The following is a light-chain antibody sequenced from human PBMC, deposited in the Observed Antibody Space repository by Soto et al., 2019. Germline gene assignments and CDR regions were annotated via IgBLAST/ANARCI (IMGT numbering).Light chain of an antibody. CDR3: LQRSAWPLT. CDR1: QNIGTY. CDR2: DAS. V-gene: IGKV3-11*01. Sequence: EVVLTQSPATLSLSARERATLSCRASQNIGTYLDWYLQKPGQSPRLLIFDASSRATGTPARFSGSGSGTDFTLTTSSLEPEDFALYHCLQRSAWPLTFGPGTKVDLK. J-gene: IGKJ3*01.